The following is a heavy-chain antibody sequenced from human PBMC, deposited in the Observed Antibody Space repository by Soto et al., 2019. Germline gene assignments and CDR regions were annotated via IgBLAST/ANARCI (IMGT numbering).Heavy chain of an antibody. D-gene: IGHD3-10*01. Sequence: SETLSLTCTVSGGSISSGGYYWSWIRQHPGKGLEWIGYIYYSGSTYYNPSLKSRVTISVDTSKNQFSLKLSSVTAADTAVYYCARGRIRITMVRGVIKDGHLGFDYWGQGTLVTVSS. V-gene: IGHV4-31*02. CDR1: GGSISSGGYY. CDR2: IYYSGST. J-gene: IGHJ4*02. CDR3: ARGRIRITMVRGVIKDGHLGFDY.